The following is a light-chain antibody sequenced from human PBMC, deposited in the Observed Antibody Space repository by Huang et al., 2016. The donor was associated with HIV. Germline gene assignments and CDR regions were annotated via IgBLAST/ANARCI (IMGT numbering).Light chain of an antibody. J-gene: IGKJ4*01. CDR1: RSVSTN. V-gene: IGKV3-15*01. CDR3: HQYNNWLLS. Sequence: EIVMTQSPATLSVSPGERVTISCRANRSVSTNLAWYQQRPGQAPRLRIYGSSTRAPGIPARFSGSGSGTDFSLTISSLQSEDFALYYCHQYNNWLLSFGGGTRVDI. CDR2: GSS.